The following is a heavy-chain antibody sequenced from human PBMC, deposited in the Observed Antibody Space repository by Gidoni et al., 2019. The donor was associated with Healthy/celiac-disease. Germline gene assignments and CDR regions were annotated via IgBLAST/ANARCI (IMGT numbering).Heavy chain of an antibody. CDR3: ARERAYGVVERDLFDY. V-gene: IGHV3-48*02. Sequence: VQPGGPLRLSCAASGFTFSSYSMNWVRKAPGKGLAWGSDISSSSSTIYYADSVKGRFTISRDNAKNSLYLQMNSLRDEDTAVYYGARERAYGVVERDLFDYWGQGTLVTVSS. D-gene: IGHD2-15*01. J-gene: IGHJ4*02. CDR2: ISSSSSTI. CDR1: GFTFSSYS.